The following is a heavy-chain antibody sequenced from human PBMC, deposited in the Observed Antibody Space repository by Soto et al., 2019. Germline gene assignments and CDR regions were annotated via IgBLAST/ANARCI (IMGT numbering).Heavy chain of an antibody. CDR2: INPSGGST. V-gene: IGHV1-46*01. J-gene: IGHJ5*02. CDR3: AGTREGNPWFDP. D-gene: IGHD1-1*01. Sequence: SVKVSCKASGYTFTSYYMHWVRQAPGQGLEWMGIINPSGGSTSYAQKFQGRVTMTRDTSTSTVYMELSSLRSEDTAVYYCAGTREGNPWFDPWGQGTLVTVSS. CDR1: GYTFTSYY.